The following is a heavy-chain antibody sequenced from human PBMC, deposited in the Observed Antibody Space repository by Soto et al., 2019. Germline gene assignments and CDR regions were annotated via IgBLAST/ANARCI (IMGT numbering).Heavy chain of an antibody. D-gene: IGHD6-19*01. J-gene: IGHJ6*02. V-gene: IGHV1-2*04. CDR3: ARGGDSSGWYHKYYYGMDV. CDR2: INPNSGGT. Sequence: ASVKVSCKASGYTFTGYYMHWVRQAPGQGLEWMGWINPNSGGTNYAQKFQGWVTMTRDTSISTAYMELSRLRSDDTAVYYCARGGDSSGWYHKYYYGMDVWGQGITVTVSS. CDR1: GYTFTGYY.